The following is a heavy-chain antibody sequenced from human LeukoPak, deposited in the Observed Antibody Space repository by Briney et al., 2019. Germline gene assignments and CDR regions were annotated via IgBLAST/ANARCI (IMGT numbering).Heavy chain of an antibody. CDR1: GYTFTSYY. J-gene: IGHJ6*02. D-gene: IGHD1-1*01. CDR3: ARDNWNDNGMDV. CDR2: INPSGGST. V-gene: IGHV1-46*01. Sequence: GASVKVSCKASGYTFTSYYMHWVRQAPGQGLEWMGIINPSGGSTSYAQKFQGRVTMTRDTSTSAVYMELSSLRSEDTAVYYCARDNWNDNGMDVWGQGTTVTVSS.